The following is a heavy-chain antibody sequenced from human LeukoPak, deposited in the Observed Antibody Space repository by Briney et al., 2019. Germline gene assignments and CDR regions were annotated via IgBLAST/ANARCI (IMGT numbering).Heavy chain of an antibody. CDR1: GGTFLIYA. Sequence: ASVEDSCKASGGTFLIYAISWVRQAPGQGLEWMGRIIPVFGTANYAQTFQGRVTITTDESTSIAYMELSSLRSEDTAVYYCARDPGNYGGFDYWGQGTLVTVSS. CDR3: ARDPGNYGGFDY. J-gene: IGHJ4*02. D-gene: IGHD1-7*01. CDR2: IIPVFGTA. V-gene: IGHV1-69*05.